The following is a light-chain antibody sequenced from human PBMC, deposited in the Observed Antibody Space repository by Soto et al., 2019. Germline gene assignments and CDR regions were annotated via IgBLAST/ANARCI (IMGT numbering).Light chain of an antibody. CDR2: GAS. CDR3: QQYNNWWT. Sequence: EIVMTQSPATLSVSPGERATLSCRASQSVSNNLAWYQKKPGQAPRLLIYGASTRATGIPARFSGSGSGTEFTLTISSLQSEDFAFYYCQQYNNWWTFCRGTRVDIK. J-gene: IGKJ1*01. V-gene: IGKV3-15*01. CDR1: QSVSNN.